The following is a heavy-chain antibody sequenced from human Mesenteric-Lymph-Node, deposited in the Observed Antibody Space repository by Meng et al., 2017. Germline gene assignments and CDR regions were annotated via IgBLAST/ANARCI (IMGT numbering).Heavy chain of an antibody. CDR1: GGSFSGYY. CDR2: ISHSGRT. J-gene: IGHJ3*02. D-gene: IGHD1-7*01. V-gene: IGHV4-34*01. CDR3: AFVEAGTHQGAFHI. Sequence: SETLSLTCAVYGGSFSGYYWSWIRQPPGKGLEWIGEISHSGRTKYNPSLKSRVTISLDTSENPFSLRLSSVTAADTAIYYCAFVEAGTHQGAFHIWGQGTMVTVSS.